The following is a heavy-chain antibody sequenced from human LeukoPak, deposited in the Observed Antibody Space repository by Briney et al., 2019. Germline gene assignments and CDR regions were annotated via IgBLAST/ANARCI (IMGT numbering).Heavy chain of an antibody. CDR2: INHSGST. J-gene: IGHJ5*02. CDR3: ARVRDYYGSGSGWFDP. Sequence: PSETLSLTCAVYGGSFSGYYWSWIRQPPGKGLEWIGEINHSGSTNYNPSLKSRVTISVDTSKNQFSLKLSSVTAADTAVYCCARVRDYYGSGSGWFDPWGQGTLVTVSS. D-gene: IGHD3-10*01. CDR1: GGSFSGYY. V-gene: IGHV4-34*01.